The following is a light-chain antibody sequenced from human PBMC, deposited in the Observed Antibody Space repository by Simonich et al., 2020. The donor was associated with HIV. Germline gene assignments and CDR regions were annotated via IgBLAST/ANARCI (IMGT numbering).Light chain of an antibody. CDR2: GAS. CDR3: QQRSNWPIT. V-gene: IGKV3-11*01. J-gene: IGKJ5*01. CDR1: QSVSSN. Sequence: EIVMTQSPATLSVSPGERATLSCRASQSVSSNLAWYQQKPGQAPRLFIYGASIRATGIPARFSGSGSGTDFTLTISSLEPEDFAVYYCQQRSNWPITFGQGTRLEIK.